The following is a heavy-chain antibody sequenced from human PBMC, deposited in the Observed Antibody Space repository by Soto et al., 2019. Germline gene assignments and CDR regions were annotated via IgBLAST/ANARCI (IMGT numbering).Heavy chain of an antibody. CDR3: AREARIAAAGFAFDI. CDR1: GYTFTGYY. D-gene: IGHD6-13*01. J-gene: IGHJ3*02. V-gene: IGHV1-2*02. Sequence: GASVKVSCKASGYTFTGYYMHWVRQAPGQGLEWMGWINPNSGGTNYAQKFQGRVTMTRDTSISTAYMELSRLRSDDTAVYYCAREARIAAAGFAFDIWGQGTMVTVSS. CDR2: INPNSGGT.